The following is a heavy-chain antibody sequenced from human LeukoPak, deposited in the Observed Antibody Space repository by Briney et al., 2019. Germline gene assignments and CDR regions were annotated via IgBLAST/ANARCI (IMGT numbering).Heavy chain of an antibody. CDR1: GPSMSSYY. Sequence: SDTLSLTCTVSGPSMSSYYWSWIRQPPGKGLEWIGYISYSGSPNYNPTLKSRVTISVDATKNQFSVNLDSVTAADTSVYYCARLSHIVAAGTYDWWGQGTLVTVSS. V-gene: IGHV4-59*08. CDR2: ISYSGSP. CDR3: ARLSHIVAAGTYDW. D-gene: IGHD6-13*01. J-gene: IGHJ4*02.